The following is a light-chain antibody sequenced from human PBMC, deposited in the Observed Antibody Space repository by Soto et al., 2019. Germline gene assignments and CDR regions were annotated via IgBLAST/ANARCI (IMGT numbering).Light chain of an antibody. J-gene: IGLJ2*01. Sequence: QSALTQPRSVSGSPGQSVTISCTGTSSDVGGCNYVSWYQQHPGKAPKLMIYDVSKRPSGVPDRFSGSKSGNTASLTISGLQAADEADYYCCSYAGSFVVFGGGTKVTVL. CDR1: SSDVGGCNY. CDR3: CSYAGSFVV. V-gene: IGLV2-11*01. CDR2: DVS.